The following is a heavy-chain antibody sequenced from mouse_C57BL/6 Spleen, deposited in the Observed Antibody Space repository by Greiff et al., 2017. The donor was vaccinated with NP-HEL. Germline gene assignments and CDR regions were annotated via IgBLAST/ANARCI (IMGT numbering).Heavy chain of an antibody. CDR3: AREGDYDLFAY. D-gene: IGHD2-4*01. J-gene: IGHJ3*01. V-gene: IGHV3-6*01. CDR2: ISYDGSN. Sequence: EVKVEESGPGLVKPSQSLSLTCSVTGYSITSGYYWNWIRQFPGNKLEWMGYISYDGSNNYNPSLKNRISITRDTSKNQFFLKLNSVTTEDTATYYCAREGDYDLFAYWGQGTLVTVSA. CDR1: GYSITSGYY.